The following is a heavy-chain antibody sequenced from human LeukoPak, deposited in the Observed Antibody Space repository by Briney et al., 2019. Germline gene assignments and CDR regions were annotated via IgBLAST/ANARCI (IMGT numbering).Heavy chain of an antibody. CDR1: GFTFTSYG. V-gene: IGHV3-21*01. CDR3: ARGFYCSSTTCSTGFDY. Sequence: GGSLRLSCVASGFTFTSYGMNWVRQAPGKGLEWVSSISSSSDYIHYADSAKGRFTISRDNAKNSLYLQMNSLRAEDTAVYFCARGFYCSSTTCSTGFDYWGEGTLVTVSS. CDR2: ISSSSDYI. J-gene: IGHJ4*02. D-gene: IGHD2-2*01.